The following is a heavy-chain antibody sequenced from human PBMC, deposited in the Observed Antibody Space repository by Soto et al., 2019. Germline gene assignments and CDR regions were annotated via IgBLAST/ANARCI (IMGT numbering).Heavy chain of an antibody. CDR2: IWYDGSNK. V-gene: IGHV3-33*01. D-gene: IGHD3-3*01. J-gene: IGHJ6*02. CDR1: GFTFSSYG. CDR3: ARERVTGSTYYDFWSGYYSYYYYGMDV. Sequence: GGSLRLSCAASGFTFSSYGMHWVRQAPGKGLEWVAVIWYDGSNKYYADSVKGRFTISRDNSKNTLYLQMNSLRAEDTAVYYCARERVTGSTYYDFWSGYYSYYYYGMDVWGQGNTVSVSS.